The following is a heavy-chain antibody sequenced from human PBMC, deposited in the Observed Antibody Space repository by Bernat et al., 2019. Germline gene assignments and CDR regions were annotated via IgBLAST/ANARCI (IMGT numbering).Heavy chain of an antibody. D-gene: IGHD4-17*01. J-gene: IGHJ4*02. Sequence: QVQLVQSGADVKKPGASVRVSCKASAYTFSGYYIHWVRQAPGQGLEWMGRIIPDSGGTKYAQEFQGRVTMTRDTSISTAYMELSRLRSDDTAVYYCAREGTTAAFDYWGQGTLVTVSS. CDR2: IIPDSGGT. V-gene: IGHV1-2*06. CDR3: AREGTTAAFDY. CDR1: AYTFSGYY.